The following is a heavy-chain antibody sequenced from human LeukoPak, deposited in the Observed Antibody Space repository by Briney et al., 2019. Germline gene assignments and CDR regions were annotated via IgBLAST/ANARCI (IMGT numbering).Heavy chain of an antibody. Sequence: PGGSLRLSCAASGFTFSTYCMSWVRQAPGKGLEWVANIKQDGSERYYLDYVKGRFTISRDNAKNSLYLQMNSLRAEDTAVYFCTREAAAGIDYWGQGTLVTVSP. CDR2: IKQDGSER. CDR1: GFTFSTYC. CDR3: TREAAAGIDY. V-gene: IGHV3-7*01. D-gene: IGHD6-13*01. J-gene: IGHJ4*02.